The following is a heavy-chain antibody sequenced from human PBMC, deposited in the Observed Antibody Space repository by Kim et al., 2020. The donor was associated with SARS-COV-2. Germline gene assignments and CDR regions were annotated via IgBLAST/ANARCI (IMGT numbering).Heavy chain of an antibody. V-gene: IGHV5-10-1*01. D-gene: IGHD3-3*01. CDR3: ARHITIFGVPYYYYYYGMDV. Sequence: GESLKISCKGSGYSFTSYWISWVRQMPGKGLEWMGRIDPSDSYTNYSPSFQGHVTISADKSISTAYLQWRSLKASDTAMYYCARHITIFGVPYYYYYYGMDVWGQGTTVTVSS. CDR2: IDPSDSYT. J-gene: IGHJ6*02. CDR1: GYSFTSYW.